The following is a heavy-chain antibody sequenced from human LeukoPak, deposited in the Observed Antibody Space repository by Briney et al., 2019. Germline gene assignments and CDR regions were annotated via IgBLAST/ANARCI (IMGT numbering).Heavy chain of an antibody. CDR2: MYTGGGT. V-gene: IGHV3-66*01. CDR3: ARGPPFDP. CDR1: TFTVSDTF. Sequence: GGSPRLSCVGLTFTVSDTFMSWVRQAPGRGLDWVSTMYTGGGTDYADSVKGRFTISRDSSKNTVYLQMNSLRDEETAVYYCARGPPFDPWGQGTLVTVSS. J-gene: IGHJ5*02.